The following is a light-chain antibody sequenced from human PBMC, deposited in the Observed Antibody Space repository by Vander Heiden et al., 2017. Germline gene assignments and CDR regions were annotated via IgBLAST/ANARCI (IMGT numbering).Light chain of an antibody. CDR3: NSRDSSGNHR. CDR2: GKN. CDR1: SLRSYY. J-gene: IGLJ2*01. Sequence: SSELTQDPAVSVALEQTDRITCPGDSLRSYYASWYQQKPGQAPVLVIYGKNNRPSGIPDRFSGSSSGNTASLTITGAQAEDEADYYCNSRDSSGNHRFGGGTKLTVL. V-gene: IGLV3-19*01.